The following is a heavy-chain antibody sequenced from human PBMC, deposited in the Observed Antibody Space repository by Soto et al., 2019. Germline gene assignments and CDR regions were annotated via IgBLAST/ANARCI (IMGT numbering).Heavy chain of an antibody. Sequence: EVQLLESGGGLVQPGGSLRLSCAASGFTFSSYAMSWVRQAPGKGPEWVSAISGSGGSTYYADSVKGRFTISRDNSKNTLYLQMNSLRAEDTAVYYCAKVFLWRTVTSYFDYWGQGTLVTVSS. V-gene: IGHV3-23*01. CDR1: GFTFSSYA. J-gene: IGHJ4*02. D-gene: IGHD4-17*01. CDR2: ISGSGGST. CDR3: AKVFLWRTVTSYFDY.